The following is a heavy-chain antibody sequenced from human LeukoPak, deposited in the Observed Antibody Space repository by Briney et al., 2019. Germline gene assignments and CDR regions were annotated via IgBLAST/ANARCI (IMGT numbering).Heavy chain of an antibody. CDR2: INYSGST. CDR3: ARVKDLNWFDP. CDR1: GGSFSGYY. Sequence: SETLSLTCAVYGGSFSGYYWSWIRQPPGKGLEWIGEINYSGSTNYNPSLKSRVTISVDTSKNQFSLKLSSVTAADTAVYYCARVKDLNWFDPWGQGTLVTVSS. J-gene: IGHJ5*02. V-gene: IGHV4-34*01.